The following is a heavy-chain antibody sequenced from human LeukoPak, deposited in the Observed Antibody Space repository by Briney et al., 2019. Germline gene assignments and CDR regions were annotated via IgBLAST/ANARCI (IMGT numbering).Heavy chain of an antibody. CDR2: INPNSGGT. Sequence: RASVKVSCKASGYTFTGYYMHWVRQAPGQGLEWMGWINPNSGGTNYAQKFQGRVTMTRDTSISTAYMELSRLRSDDTAVYYCARDGPSYSFRGYSHSGNWFDPWGQGTLVTVSS. D-gene: IGHD5-18*01. CDR3: ARDGPSYSFRGYSHSGNWFDP. CDR1: GYTFTGYY. V-gene: IGHV1-2*02. J-gene: IGHJ5*02.